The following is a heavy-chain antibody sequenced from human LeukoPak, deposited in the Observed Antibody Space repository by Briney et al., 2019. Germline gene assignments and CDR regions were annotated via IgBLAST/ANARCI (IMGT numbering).Heavy chain of an antibody. Sequence: SETLSLTCTVSGGSISSYYWSWIRQPAGKGLEWIGRIYTSGSTNYNPSLKSRVTMSVDTSKNQFSLKLSSVTAADTAVYYCARTPRAKNYYDSSGNYWGQGTLVTVSS. D-gene: IGHD3-22*01. CDR1: GGSISSYY. CDR3: ARTPRAKNYYDSSGNY. V-gene: IGHV4-4*07. CDR2: IYTSGST. J-gene: IGHJ4*02.